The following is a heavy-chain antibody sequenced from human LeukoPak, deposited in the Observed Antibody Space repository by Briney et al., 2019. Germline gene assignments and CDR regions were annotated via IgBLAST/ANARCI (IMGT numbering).Heavy chain of an antibody. CDR3: ARDASRGFDT. CDR2: IKDDGRQK. J-gene: IGHJ4*02. D-gene: IGHD5-24*01. Sequence: PGGSLRLSCAASGFTFSHYWMTWVRQTPGKGLEWVASIKDDGRQKYYVDSVKGRFTVSRDNAKNSAYLQMDSLRAEDTALYYCARDASRGFDTWGQGTQVTVSS. V-gene: IGHV3-7*01. CDR1: GFTFSHYW.